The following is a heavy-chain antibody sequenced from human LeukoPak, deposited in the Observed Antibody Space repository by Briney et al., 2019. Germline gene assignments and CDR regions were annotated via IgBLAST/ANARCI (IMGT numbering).Heavy chain of an antibody. D-gene: IGHD3-16*01. Sequence: SETLSLTCSVSGGSISSYYWNWIRQPPGKGLEWIGNIYYSGYTTYSPSLRSRVTISVDTSKNQFSLKLSSVTAADTAVYYCARETSQKGAHYMDVWGKGTTITISS. J-gene: IGHJ6*03. V-gene: IGHV4-59*01. CDR3: ARETSQKGAHYMDV. CDR1: GGSISSYY. CDR2: IYYSGYT.